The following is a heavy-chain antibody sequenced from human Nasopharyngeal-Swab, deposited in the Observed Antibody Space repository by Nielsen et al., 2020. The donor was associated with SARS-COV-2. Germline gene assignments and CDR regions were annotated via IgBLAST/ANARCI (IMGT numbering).Heavy chain of an antibody. CDR3: ARETYCSSTSCSPPDAFDI. V-gene: IGHV4-34*01. CDR2: INHSGTT. CDR1: GGSFSGYY. Sequence: GSLRLSCAVYGGSFSGYYWSWIRQPPGKGLEWIGEINHSGTTNYNPSLKSRVPISVDTSKNQFSLKLSSVTAADTAVYYCARETYCSSTSCSPPDAFDIWGQGTMVTVSS. D-gene: IGHD2-2*01. J-gene: IGHJ3*02.